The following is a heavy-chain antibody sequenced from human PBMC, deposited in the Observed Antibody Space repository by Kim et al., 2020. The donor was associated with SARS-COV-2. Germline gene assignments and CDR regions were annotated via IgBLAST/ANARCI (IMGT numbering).Heavy chain of an antibody. CDR3: ARWIDAVAGPLNWFDP. CDR2: IYYSGST. Sequence: SETLSLTCTVSGGSISSYYWSWIRQPPGKGLEWIGYIYYSGSTNYNPSLKSRVTISVDTSKNQFSLKLSSVTAADTAVYYCARWIDAVAGPLNWFDPWGQGTLVPVSS. D-gene: IGHD6-19*01. J-gene: IGHJ5*02. V-gene: IGHV4-59*01. CDR1: GGSISSYY.